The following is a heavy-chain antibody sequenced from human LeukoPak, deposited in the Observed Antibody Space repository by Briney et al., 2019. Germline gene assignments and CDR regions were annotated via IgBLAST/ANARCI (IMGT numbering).Heavy chain of an antibody. Sequence: GGSLRLSCAASGFTFSSYWMSWVRQAPGKGLEWLSSLGGSASGTYDAYDADSVKGRFTMSRDNSKNTVYLQMNSLRGEDTAVYFCAKEGRYSSTWFRGWYFDYWGQGTLVTVSS. D-gene: IGHD6-13*01. CDR1: GFTFSSYW. V-gene: IGHV3-23*01. J-gene: IGHJ4*02. CDR2: LGGSASGTYDA. CDR3: AKEGRYSSTWFRGWYFDY.